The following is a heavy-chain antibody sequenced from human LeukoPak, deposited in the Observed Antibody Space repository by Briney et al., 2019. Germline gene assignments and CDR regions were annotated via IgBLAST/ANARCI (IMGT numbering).Heavy chain of an antibody. Sequence: PGGSLRLSCAASGFTFSSYWMSWVRQAPGKGLEWVANIKQDGSVKYYVDSVKGRFTISRDNSKNTLYLQMNSLRAEDTAVYYCARDPWYDSSGYPYWGQGTLVTASS. CDR2: IKQDGSVK. J-gene: IGHJ4*02. V-gene: IGHV3-7*03. D-gene: IGHD3-22*01. CDR1: GFTFSSYW. CDR3: ARDPWYDSSGYPY.